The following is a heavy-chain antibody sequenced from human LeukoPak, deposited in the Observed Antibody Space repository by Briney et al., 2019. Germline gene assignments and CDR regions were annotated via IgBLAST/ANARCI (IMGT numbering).Heavy chain of an antibody. CDR3: ALGYCSSTSCLNDAFDI. J-gene: IGHJ3*02. V-gene: IGHV4-59*12. Sequence: SETLSLTCTVSGGSISSYYWSWIRQPPGKGLEWIGYIFYSGSTNYNPSLKSRVTISVDTSKNQFSLKLSSVTAADTAVYYCALGYCSSTSCLNDAFDIWGQGTMVTVSS. CDR1: GGSISSYY. CDR2: IFYSGST. D-gene: IGHD2-2*01.